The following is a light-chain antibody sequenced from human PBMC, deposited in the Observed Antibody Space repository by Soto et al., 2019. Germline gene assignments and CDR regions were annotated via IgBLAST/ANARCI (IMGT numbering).Light chain of an antibody. CDR2: AAS. CDR1: HSISSY. V-gene: IGKV1-39*01. Sequence: DIQMTQSPSSLSSSLGDIVAITFRAIHSISSYLNWYQQKPGKAPKLLIFAASSLQSGVPSRSSGSRSGPDFTLTISRLQPADFATYYCQQSYSSPPTFGQRTKVDI. J-gene: IGKJ1*01. CDR3: QQSYSSPPT.